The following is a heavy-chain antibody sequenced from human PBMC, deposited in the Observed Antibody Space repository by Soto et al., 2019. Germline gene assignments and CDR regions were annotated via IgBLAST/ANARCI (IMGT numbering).Heavy chain of an antibody. Sequence: EVQLVESGGGLVQPGGSLRLSCAASGFTFSSYWMHWVRQVPGKGLVWVSRINSDGTTTTYADSVKGRFTISRDNAKNTLYLQMNSLSAEDTAVYYCASNPSGGYRYDMWGQGTIVTVSS. CDR1: GFTFSSYW. CDR2: INSDGTTT. CDR3: ASNPSGGYRYDM. V-gene: IGHV3-74*01. J-gene: IGHJ3*02. D-gene: IGHD2-21*01.